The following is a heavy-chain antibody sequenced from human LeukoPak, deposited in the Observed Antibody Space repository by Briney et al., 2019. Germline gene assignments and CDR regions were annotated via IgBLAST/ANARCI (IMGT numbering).Heavy chain of an antibody. V-gene: IGHV3-23*01. CDR3: AKDRRRITIFGVVISSYFDY. CDR2: ISGSGGST. J-gene: IGHJ4*02. D-gene: IGHD3-3*01. CDR1: GFTFSSYA. Sequence: GGSLRLSRAASGFTFSSYAMSWVRQAPGKGLEWVSAISGSGGSTYYADSVKGRFTISRDNSKNTLYLQMNSLRAEDTAVYYCAKDRRRITIFGVVISSYFDYWGQGTLVTVSS.